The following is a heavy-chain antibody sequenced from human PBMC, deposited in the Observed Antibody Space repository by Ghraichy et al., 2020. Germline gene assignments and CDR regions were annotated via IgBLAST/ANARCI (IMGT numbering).Heavy chain of an antibody. CDR2: IYYSGST. Sequence: SETLSLTCTVSGGSISSGGYYWSWIRQHPGKGLEWIGYIYYSGSTYYNPSLKSRVTISVDTSKNLFSLKLSSVTAADTAVYYCARERVPYDSSGYYYGVFDYWGQGTLVTVSS. J-gene: IGHJ4*02. V-gene: IGHV4-31*03. CDR3: ARERVPYDSSGYYYGVFDY. D-gene: IGHD3-22*01. CDR1: GGSISSGGYY.